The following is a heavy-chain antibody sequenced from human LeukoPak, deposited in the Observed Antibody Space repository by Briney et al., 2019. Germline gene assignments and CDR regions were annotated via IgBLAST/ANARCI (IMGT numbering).Heavy chain of an antibody. Sequence: ASVTVSCKSSGHTFNNHFIHWVRQAPGQGLEWMGMINPRDGTTRTLQKFQGRVTMTRDTSTSTLYMGLSSLRSEDTATYFCARGAYQEFDFWGQGTLVTVSS. CDR2: INPRDGTT. J-gene: IGHJ4*02. V-gene: IGHV1-46*02. CDR3: ARGAYQEFDF. D-gene: IGHD2-2*01. CDR1: GHTFNNHF.